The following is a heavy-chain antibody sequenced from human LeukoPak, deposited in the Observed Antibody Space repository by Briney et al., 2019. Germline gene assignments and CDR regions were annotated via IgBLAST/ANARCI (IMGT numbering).Heavy chain of an antibody. V-gene: IGHV3-53*01. D-gene: IGHD3-22*01. Sequence: PGGSLRLSCAASGFTVSSNYMSWVRQAPGKGLEWVSVIYSGGSTYYADSVKGRFTISRDNSKNTLYLQMNSLRAEDTAVYYCARALYNYMIVEGDYYYYMDVWGKGTTVTVSS. CDR3: ARALYNYMIVEGDYYYYMDV. CDR1: GFTVSSNY. J-gene: IGHJ6*03. CDR2: IYSGGST.